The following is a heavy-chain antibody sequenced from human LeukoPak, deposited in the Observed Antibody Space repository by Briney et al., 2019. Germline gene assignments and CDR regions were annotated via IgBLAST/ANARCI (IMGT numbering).Heavy chain of an antibody. CDR1: GGSIRSYY. V-gene: IGHV4-59*01. CDR2: IYYSGST. D-gene: IGHD6-13*01. Sequence: SETLSLTCTVSGGSIRSYYWSWIRQPPGKGLEWIGYIYYSGSTNYNPSLKSRVTMSVDTSKNQFSLKLSSVTAADPAVYYCARYQTPIAAAGSRYAFDIWGQGTMVTVSS. J-gene: IGHJ3*02. CDR3: ARYQTPIAAAGSRYAFDI.